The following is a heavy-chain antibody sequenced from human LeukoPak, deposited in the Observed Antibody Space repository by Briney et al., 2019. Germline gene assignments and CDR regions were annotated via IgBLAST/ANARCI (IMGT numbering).Heavy chain of an antibody. CDR2: ISSNGGST. V-gene: IGHV3-64*01. J-gene: IGHJ6*03. D-gene: IGHD2-15*01. CDR3: ARDKGGYYYYMDV. CDR1: GFTFSSYA. Sequence: PGGSLRLSCAASGFTFSSYAMHWVRQAPGKGLEYVSAISSNGGSTYYANSVKGRFTISRDNSKSTLYLQMGSLRAEDMAVYYCARDKGGYYYYMDVWGKGTTVTISS.